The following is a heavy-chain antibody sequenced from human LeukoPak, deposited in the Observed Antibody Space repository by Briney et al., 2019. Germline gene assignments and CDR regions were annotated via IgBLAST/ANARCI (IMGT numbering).Heavy chain of an antibody. CDR2: VSSRSSGSTK. CDR1: GFIFSDYY. CDR3: TRVGYIDEGIDY. Sequence: GGSLRLSCAATGFIFSDYYMSWIRQAPGKGLEWISYVSSRSSGSTKYYADSVKGRFTISRDNAKNSLYLQMNSLRAEDTAIYYCTRVGYIDEGIDYWGQGTLVTVSS. V-gene: IGHV3-11*04. J-gene: IGHJ4*02. D-gene: IGHD5-24*01.